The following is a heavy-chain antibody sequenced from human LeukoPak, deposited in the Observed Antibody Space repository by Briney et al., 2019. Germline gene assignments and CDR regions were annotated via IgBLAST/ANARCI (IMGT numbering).Heavy chain of an antibody. CDR3: ARDFHRRPIVVVPAAILWFDP. Sequence: ASVKVSCKASGYTFTSYYMHWVRQAPGQGLEWMGIINPSGGSTSYAQKFQGRVTMTRDTSTSKVYMELSSLRSEDTAVYYCARDFHRRPIVVVPAAILWFDPWGQGTLVTVSS. J-gene: IGHJ5*02. CDR1: GYTFTSYY. CDR2: INPSGGST. D-gene: IGHD2-2*01. V-gene: IGHV1-46*01.